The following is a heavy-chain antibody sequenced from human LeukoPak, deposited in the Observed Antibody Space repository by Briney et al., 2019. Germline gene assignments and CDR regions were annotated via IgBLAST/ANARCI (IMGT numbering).Heavy chain of an antibody. CDR3: VKTSRRDSTYDSPFDY. D-gene: IGHD4-11*01. V-gene: IGHV3-23*01. Sequence: GGSLRLSCAASGFTFSTYAMTWVCQAPGKGLEWVSAVRGSGTATYYADSVEGRFTISRDNSNNMLYLQMNSLGVEDTAMYYCVKTSRRDSTYDSPFDYWGQGTLVTVSS. J-gene: IGHJ4*02. CDR2: VRGSGTAT. CDR1: GFTFSTYA.